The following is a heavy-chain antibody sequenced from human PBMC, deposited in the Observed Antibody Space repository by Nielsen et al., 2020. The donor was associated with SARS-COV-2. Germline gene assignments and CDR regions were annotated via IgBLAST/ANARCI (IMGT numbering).Heavy chain of an antibody. V-gene: IGHV3-13*01. Sequence: GGSLRLSCAASGFTFSSYDMHWVRQATGKGLEWVSAIGTAGDTYYPGSVKGRFTISRDNAKNSLYLQMNSLRAEDTAVYYCAATAPRDYDSSGYYFDYWGQGTLVTVSS. D-gene: IGHD3-22*01. CDR3: AATAPRDYDSSGYYFDY. J-gene: IGHJ4*02. CDR2: IGTAGDT. CDR1: GFTFSSYD.